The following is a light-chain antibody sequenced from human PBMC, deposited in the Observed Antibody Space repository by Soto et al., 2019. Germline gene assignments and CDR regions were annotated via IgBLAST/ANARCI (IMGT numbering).Light chain of an antibody. J-gene: IGKJ5*01. CDR3: QQLTNYPIT. Sequence: QLTQSPSFLSASVGDRVTATCRASQGTSPFLAWYQQKPGKAPNLLIYAVTTLQSGVPSRFSGSGSGTEFTLTISSLQPENFATYYCQQLTNYPITFGQGTRLEIK. V-gene: IGKV1-9*01. CDR1: QGTSPF. CDR2: AVT.